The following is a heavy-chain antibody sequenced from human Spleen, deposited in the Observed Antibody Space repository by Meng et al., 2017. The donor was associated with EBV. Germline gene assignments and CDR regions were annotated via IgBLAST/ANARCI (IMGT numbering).Heavy chain of an antibody. CDR3: ARTYCSSTSCYGGGDY. J-gene: IGHJ4*02. D-gene: IGHD2-2*01. Sequence: QVAVFTVGREVRRAGSWGNASCKALAVTICGHAFSWVRQALGKGLGWRVGIIPNFGTANNAQKFLGRVTIAADESTSTDYRDLSSLRSEDTAVNYCARTYCSSTSCYGGGDYWGQGTLVTVSS. CDR1: AVTICGHA. V-gene: IGHV1-69*01. CDR2: IIPNFGTA.